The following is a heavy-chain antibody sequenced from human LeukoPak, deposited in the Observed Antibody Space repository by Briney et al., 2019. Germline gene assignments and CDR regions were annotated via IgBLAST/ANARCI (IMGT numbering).Heavy chain of an antibody. J-gene: IGHJ5*02. CDR3: ARDLIAAAGTGWFDP. Sequence: GGSLRLSCAASGFTFSGYSMNWVRQAPGKGLEWVSSISSSSSYIYYADSVKGRFTISRDNAKNSLYLQMNSLRAEDTAVYYCARDLIAAAGTGWFDPWGQGTLVTVSS. CDR1: GFTFSGYS. V-gene: IGHV3-21*01. D-gene: IGHD6-13*01. CDR2: ISSSSSYI.